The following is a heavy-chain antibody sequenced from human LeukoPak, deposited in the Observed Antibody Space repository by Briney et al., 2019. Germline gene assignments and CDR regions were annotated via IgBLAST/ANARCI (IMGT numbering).Heavy chain of an antibody. CDR2: ISGRDSTT. Sequence: GGSLRLSCAASGFTFSSYAMSWVRQAPGKGLEWVSGISGRDSTTYYADSVKGRFTISRENSKNTLYLQMNSLRAEDTAVYYCAAWYAESTQEHNLWGQGIRVTVSS. V-gene: IGHV3-23*01. CDR3: AAWYAESTQEHNL. J-gene: IGHJ4*02. D-gene: IGHD2-21*01. CDR1: GFTFSSYA.